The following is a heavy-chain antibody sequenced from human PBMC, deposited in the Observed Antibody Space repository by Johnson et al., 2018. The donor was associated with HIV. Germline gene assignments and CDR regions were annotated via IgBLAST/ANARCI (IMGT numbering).Heavy chain of an antibody. Sequence: QVQLVESGGGLVQPGGSLRLACAASGFTFSSYGMHWVCQAPGKGLEWVAFIRYDGSNKYYADSVKGRFTISRDNSKNTLYLQMNSLRAEDTAVYYCAKDPGIAAAEDAFDIWGQGTMVTVSS. CDR1: GFTFSSYG. J-gene: IGHJ3*02. D-gene: IGHD6-13*01. CDR3: AKDPGIAAAEDAFDI. V-gene: IGHV3-30*02. CDR2: IRYDGSNK.